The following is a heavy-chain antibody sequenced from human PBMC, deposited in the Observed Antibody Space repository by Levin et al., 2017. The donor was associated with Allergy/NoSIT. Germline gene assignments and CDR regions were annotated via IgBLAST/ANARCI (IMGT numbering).Heavy chain of an antibody. Sequence: GGSLRLSCAASGFTFDDYAMHWVRQAPGKGLEWVSGISWNSGSIGYADSVKGRFTISRDNAKNSLYLQMNSLRAEDTALYYCAKVVLSSGYFGAFDIWGQGTMVTVSS. D-gene: IGHD3-22*01. CDR3: AKVVLSSGYFGAFDI. CDR1: GFTFDDYA. CDR2: ISWNSGSI. J-gene: IGHJ3*02. V-gene: IGHV3-9*01.